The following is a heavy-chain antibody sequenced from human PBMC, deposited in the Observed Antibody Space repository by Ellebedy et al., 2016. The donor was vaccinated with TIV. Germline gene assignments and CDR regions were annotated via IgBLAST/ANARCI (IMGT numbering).Heavy chain of an antibody. CDR1: GGSITSNY. Sequence: MPSETLSLTCTVPGGSITSNYWSWIRQPPGKGLEWIGYIHSIGSTNYNPSLKSRVTVAVDTSKNQFSLKVRSVTAADTAVYYCARLSPLILAGTPYYHAMDVWGQGTTVTVSS. D-gene: IGHD3-10*01. CDR3: ARLSPLILAGTPYYHAMDV. CDR2: IHSIGST. J-gene: IGHJ6*01. V-gene: IGHV4-59*08.